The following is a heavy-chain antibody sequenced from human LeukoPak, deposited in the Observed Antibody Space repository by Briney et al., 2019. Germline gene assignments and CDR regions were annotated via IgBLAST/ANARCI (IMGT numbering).Heavy chain of an antibody. J-gene: IGHJ3*02. V-gene: IGHV1-69*05. CDR3: VRDKGLTGDSCAFDI. D-gene: IGHD1-20*01. CDR2: FIPFFRTA. Sequence: SVKVSCKASGDTSDTYAISWVRQAPGQGLEWMGGFIPFFRTANYARKFQDRVTITMDESTNTDYMEMSSLRSEDAAVYYCVRDKGLTGDSCAFDIWGQGTMVTVSS. CDR1: GDTSDTYA.